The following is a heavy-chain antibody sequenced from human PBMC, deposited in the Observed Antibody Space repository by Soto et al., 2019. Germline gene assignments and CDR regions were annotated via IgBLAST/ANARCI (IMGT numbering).Heavy chain of an antibody. Sequence: RASVKVSCKASGYTFTSYYMHWVRQAPGQGLEWMGIINPSGGGTSYAQKFQGRVTMTRDTSTSTVYMELSSLRSEDTAVYYCARDRTVARDAFDIWGQGTMVTVSS. CDR3: ARDRTVARDAFDI. D-gene: IGHD4-17*01. V-gene: IGHV1-46*01. J-gene: IGHJ3*02. CDR2: INPSGGGT. CDR1: GYTFTSYY.